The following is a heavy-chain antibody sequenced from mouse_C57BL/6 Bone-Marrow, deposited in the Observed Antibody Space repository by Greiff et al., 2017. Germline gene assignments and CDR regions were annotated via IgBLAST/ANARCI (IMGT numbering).Heavy chain of an antibody. D-gene: IGHD4-1*01. Sequence: VQLQQSGAELARPGASVKMSCKASGYPFTSYTMHWVKQRPGPGLEWIGYINPSSGYTTYNQKFKDKATLTADKSSSTAYMQLSSLTSEDSAVYYCATNCGFDYWGQGTTLTVSS. CDR2: INPSSGYT. V-gene: IGHV1-4*01. CDR1: GYPFTSYT. CDR3: ATNCGFDY. J-gene: IGHJ2*01.